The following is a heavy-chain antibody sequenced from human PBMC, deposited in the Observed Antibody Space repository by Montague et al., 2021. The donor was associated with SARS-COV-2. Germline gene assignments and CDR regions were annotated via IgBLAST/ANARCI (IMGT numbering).Heavy chain of an antibody. V-gene: IGHV4-39*01. CDR3: ARHITGSGNAFDI. CDR1: GGSISSTSYH. D-gene: IGHD3-10*01. J-gene: IGHJ3*02. CDR2: ISYSGST. Sequence: SETLSLTCTVSGGSISSTSYHWGWIRQPPGKGLEWIGSISYSGSTYYKSSLKSRVTISVDTSKYQFSLRLSSVAAADTAVYYCARHITGSGNAFDIWGQGTMVTVSS.